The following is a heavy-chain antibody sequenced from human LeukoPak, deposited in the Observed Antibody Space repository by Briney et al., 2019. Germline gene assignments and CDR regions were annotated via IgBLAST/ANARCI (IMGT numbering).Heavy chain of an antibody. V-gene: IGHV3-30*18. CDR2: ISDDGRSK. D-gene: IGHD4-17*01. Sequence: PGGSLRLSCAASGFSFISYGMHWVRQAPGKGLEWVGVISDDGRSKDYADSVKGRFTISRVNSKDTLYLQMNSLRDEDTAVYYCAKRPSDYGDYVSYFDYWGQGTLVTVSS. J-gene: IGHJ4*02. CDR3: AKRPSDYGDYVSYFDY. CDR1: GFSFISYG.